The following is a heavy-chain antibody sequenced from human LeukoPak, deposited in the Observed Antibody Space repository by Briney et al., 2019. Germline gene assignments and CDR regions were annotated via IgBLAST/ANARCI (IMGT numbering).Heavy chain of an antibody. D-gene: IGHD3-22*01. CDR1: GYTFTGYY. CDR3: ATDFYYDSSGYLYYFDY. Sequence: ASVKVSCKASGYTFTGYYMHWVRQAPGQGLEWMGWINPNSGGTNYAQKFQGRVTMTRDTSISTAYMELSSLRSEDTAVYYCATDFYYDSSGYLYYFDYWGQGTLVTVSS. V-gene: IGHV1-2*02. J-gene: IGHJ4*02. CDR2: INPNSGGT.